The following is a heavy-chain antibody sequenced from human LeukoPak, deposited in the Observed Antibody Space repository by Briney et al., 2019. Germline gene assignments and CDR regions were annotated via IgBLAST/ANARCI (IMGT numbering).Heavy chain of an antibody. CDR1: GYTFTSYY. Sequence: ASVKVSCKXSGYTFTSYYMHWVRQAPGQGLEWMGIINPSGGSTSYAQKFQGRVTMTRDTSTSTVYMELSSLRSEDTAVYYCARDTYCYDSSRRVGLDYWGQGTLVTVSS. V-gene: IGHV1-46*01. CDR2: INPSGGST. CDR3: ARDTYCYDSSRRVGLDY. J-gene: IGHJ4*02. D-gene: IGHD3-22*01.